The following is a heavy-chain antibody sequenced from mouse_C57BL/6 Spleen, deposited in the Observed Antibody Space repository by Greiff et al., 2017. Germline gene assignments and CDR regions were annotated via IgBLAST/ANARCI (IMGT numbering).Heavy chain of an antibody. Sequence: QVQLQQSGAELVRPGASVTLSCKASGYTFTDYEMHWVKQTPVHGLEWIGAIDPETGGTAYNQKFKGKAILTADKSSSTAYMELRSLTSEDSAVYYCTGDYYGSGYAMDYWGQGTSVTVSS. CDR3: TGDYYGSGYAMDY. J-gene: IGHJ4*01. CDR2: IDPETGGT. CDR1: GYTFTDYE. V-gene: IGHV1-15*01. D-gene: IGHD1-1*01.